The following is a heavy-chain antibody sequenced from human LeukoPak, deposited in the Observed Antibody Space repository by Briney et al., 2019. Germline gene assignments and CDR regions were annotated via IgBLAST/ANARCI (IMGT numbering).Heavy chain of an antibody. J-gene: IGHJ6*02. CDR1: GFTFSGSA. D-gene: IGHD3-10*01. CDR3: TTDIVGELLYPVTYGMDV. Sequence: PGGSLRLSCAASGFTFSGSAMHWVRQASGKGLEWVGRIRSKANSYATAYAASVKGRFTISRDDSKNTAYLQMNSLKTEDTAVYYCTTDIVGELLYPVTYGMDVWGQGTTVTVSS. V-gene: IGHV3-73*01. CDR2: IRSKANSYAT.